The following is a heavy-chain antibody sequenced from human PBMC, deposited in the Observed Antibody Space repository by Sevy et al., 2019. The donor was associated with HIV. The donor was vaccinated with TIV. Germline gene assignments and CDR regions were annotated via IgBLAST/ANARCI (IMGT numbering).Heavy chain of an antibody. V-gene: IGHV3-53*01. CDR2: IHADGSS. J-gene: IGHJ6*02. D-gene: IGHD3-16*02. CDR1: AFNVNDNY. CDR3: ARDRRFCGNECYLYYYYGMDV. Sequence: GGSLRLSCAASAFNVNDNYMTWVRQAPGKGLEWVSIIHADGSSYYADSVKGRFTMSRDDSKNIVNLQMNSLRADDTAVYYCARDRRFCGNECYLYYYYGMDVWGQGTAVTVSS.